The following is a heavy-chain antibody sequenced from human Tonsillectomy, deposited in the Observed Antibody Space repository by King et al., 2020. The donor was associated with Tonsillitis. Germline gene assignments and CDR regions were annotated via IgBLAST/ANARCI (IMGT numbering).Heavy chain of an antibody. V-gene: IGHV3-53*01. D-gene: IGHD2-21*01. CDR1: GFTVSSNY. J-gene: IGHJ4*02. Sequence: VQLVESGGGLIQPGGSLRLSCAASGFTVSSNYISWVRQTPGKGLEWVSVIYSGGTTYYADSVKDRFTISRDNSKNTVYLQMNDLRAEYTAVYYCARAHSRYSMDYWGQGTLVPVSS. CDR2: IYSGGTT. CDR3: ARAHSRYSMDY.